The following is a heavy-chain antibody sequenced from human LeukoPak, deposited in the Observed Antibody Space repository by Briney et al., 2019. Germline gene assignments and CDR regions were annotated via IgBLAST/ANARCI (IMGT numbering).Heavy chain of an antibody. CDR3: AKPAHIVVVLDAFDI. CDR2: ISGSGGST. CDR1: GFTVSSNY. J-gene: IGHJ3*02. D-gene: IGHD2-21*01. Sequence: GGSLRLSCAASGFTVSSNYMSWVRQAPGKGLEWVSAISGSGGSTYYADSVKGRFTISRDNSKNTLYLQMNSLRAEDTAVYYCAKPAHIVVVLDAFDIWGQGTMVTVSS. V-gene: IGHV3-23*01.